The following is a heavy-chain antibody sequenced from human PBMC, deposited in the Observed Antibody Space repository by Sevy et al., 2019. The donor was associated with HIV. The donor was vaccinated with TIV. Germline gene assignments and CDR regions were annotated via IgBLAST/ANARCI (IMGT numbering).Heavy chain of an antibody. CDR1: GFTFSSHG. J-gene: IGHJ5*02. Sequence: GGSLRLSCAASGFTFSSHGMHWVRRAPGKGLEWVGLISFDGKKRYYPDSVKGRFTISRDNSKNTLYLQMNGLRAEDTAVYYCAKGEGYCSGGSCNPGVSWGQGTLVTVSS. D-gene: IGHD2-15*01. V-gene: IGHV3-30*18. CDR3: AKGEGYCSGGSCNPGVS. CDR2: ISFDGKKR.